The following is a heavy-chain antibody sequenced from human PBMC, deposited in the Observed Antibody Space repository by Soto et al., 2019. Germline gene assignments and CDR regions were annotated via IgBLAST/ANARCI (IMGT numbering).Heavy chain of an antibody. CDR1: GFSFSADGVG. J-gene: IGHJ3*01. V-gene: IGHV2-5*02. Sequence: QITLKESGPTLVKPTQTLTLTCIFSGFSFSADGVGVGWIRQPPGKALEWLALIYWDDDTRYRPSLKSRLTITTDAYKTQVALTMTNMDPLDTATYYCAHAFGGTSWPNDAFDVWGQGTVVTVSS. CDR3: AHAFGGTSWPNDAFDV. D-gene: IGHD3-16*01. CDR2: IYWDDDT.